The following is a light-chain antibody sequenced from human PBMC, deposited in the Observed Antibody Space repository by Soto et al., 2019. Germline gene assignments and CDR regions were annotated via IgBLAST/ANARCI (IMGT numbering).Light chain of an antibody. V-gene: IGKV3-15*01. CDR3: QQYNSYS. CDR2: DTS. J-gene: IGKJ1*01. Sequence: ETVMTQSPGTLSVSLGERATLSCRASQSVSIHLARYQQKPGQAPRLLIYDTSTRATGIPARFSGSGSGTEFTLTISSLQSEDFAVYYCQQYNSYSFGQGTKVDIK. CDR1: QSVSIH.